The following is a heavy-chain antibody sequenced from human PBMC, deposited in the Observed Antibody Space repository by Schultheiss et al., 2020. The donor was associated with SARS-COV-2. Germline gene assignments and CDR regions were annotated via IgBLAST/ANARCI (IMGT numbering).Heavy chain of an antibody. Sequence: GESLKISCAASGFTFSSYGMHWVRQAPGKGLEWVAVISYDGSNKYYADSVKGRFTISRDNSKNTLYLQMNSLKAEDTAVYYCARDDRRRGIYYYYGMDVWGQGTTVTVSS. J-gene: IGHJ6*02. CDR3: ARDDRRRGIYYYYGMDV. CDR1: GFTFSSYG. CDR2: ISYDGSNK. D-gene: IGHD3-16*01. V-gene: IGHV3-33*05.